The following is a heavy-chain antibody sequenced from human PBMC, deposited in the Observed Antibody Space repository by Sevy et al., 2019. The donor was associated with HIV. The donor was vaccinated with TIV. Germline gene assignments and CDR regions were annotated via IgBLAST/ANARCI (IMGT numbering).Heavy chain of an antibody. V-gene: IGHV4-59*08. CDR3: AGENAWGRGYS. CDR1: GGSITSLY. CDR2: IYYNGHI. J-gene: IGHJ4*02. D-gene: IGHD1-26*01. Sequence: SETLSLTCTVSGGSITSLYWNWVRQPPGKGLEWIANIYYNGHINYNPSLKSRVTLSLDTSKNQFSLRLSSVTAADTAMYYCAGENAWGRGYSWGQRTLVTVSS.